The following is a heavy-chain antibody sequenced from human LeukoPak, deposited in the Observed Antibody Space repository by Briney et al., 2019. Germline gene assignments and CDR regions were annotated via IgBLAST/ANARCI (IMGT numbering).Heavy chain of an antibody. D-gene: IGHD5-12*01. Sequence: GGSLRLSCAASGFTFSSYGMHWVRQAPGKGLEWVAVISYDGSNKYYADSVKGRSTISRDNSKNTLYLQMNSLRAEDTAVYYCAKDRPPLGSGYDVSGMDVWGQGTTVTVSS. CDR3: AKDRPPLGSGYDVSGMDV. J-gene: IGHJ6*02. V-gene: IGHV3-30*18. CDR1: GFTFSSYG. CDR2: ISYDGSNK.